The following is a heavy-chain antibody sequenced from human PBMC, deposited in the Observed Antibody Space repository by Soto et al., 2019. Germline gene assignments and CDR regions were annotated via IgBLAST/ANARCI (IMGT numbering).Heavy chain of an antibody. Sequence: QVQLVQSGAEVKRPGSSVKVSCKASGDTFNFYSINWVRQAPGLGLEWMGRVNPIVSMSNYAQKFQGRVTDTXDXTTSTAYMELSSLRSEDTAIYYCASSYGSGYRAFDYWGQGALVTVSS. CDR3: ASSYGSGYRAFDY. V-gene: IGHV1-69*02. D-gene: IGHD3-10*01. CDR1: GDTFNFYS. J-gene: IGHJ4*02. CDR2: VNPIVSMS.